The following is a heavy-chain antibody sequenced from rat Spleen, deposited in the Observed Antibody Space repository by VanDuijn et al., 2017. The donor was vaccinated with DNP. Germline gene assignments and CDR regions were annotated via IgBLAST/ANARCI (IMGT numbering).Heavy chain of an antibody. J-gene: IGHJ3*01. CDR1: GFTFSDYY. CDR3: ATSSYYGYDYGFGY. CDR2: ITSGGST. V-gene: IGHV5-25*01. Sequence: EVQLVESGGGLVQPGRSLKLSCAASGFTFSDYYMAWVRQAPTKGLEWVASITSGGSTYYRDSVKGRFTVSRDNAKNTLYLQMDSLRSEDTATYYCATSSYYGYDYGFGYWGQGTLVTVSS. D-gene: IGHD1-7*01.